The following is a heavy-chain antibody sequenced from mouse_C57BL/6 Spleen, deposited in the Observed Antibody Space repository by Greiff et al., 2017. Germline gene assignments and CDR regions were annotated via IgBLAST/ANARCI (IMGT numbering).Heavy chain of an antibody. Sequence: QVQLKQPGAELVKPGASVKMSCKASGYTFTSYWITWVKQRPGQGLEWIGDIYPGSGSTNYNEKFKSKATLTVDTSSSTAYMQLSSLTSADSAVYYCARGVRYDYDGLAYWGQGTLVTVSA. CDR3: ARGVRYDYDGLAY. D-gene: IGHD2-4*01. V-gene: IGHV1-55*01. CDR1: GYTFTSYW. CDR2: IYPGSGST. J-gene: IGHJ3*01.